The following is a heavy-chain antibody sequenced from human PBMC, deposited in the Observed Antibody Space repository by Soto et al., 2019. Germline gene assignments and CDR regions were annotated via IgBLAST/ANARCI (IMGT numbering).Heavy chain of an antibody. J-gene: IGHJ5*02. CDR3: ARDSRWDPFFDP. CDR2: ISSSSSYI. V-gene: IGHV3-21*01. D-gene: IGHD1-26*01. CDR1: GVTFSSYS. Sequence: GGSLRLSCAASGVTFSSYSMNWVRQAPGKGLEWVSSISSSSSYIYYADSVKGRFTISRDNAKNSLYLQMNSLRAEDTAVYYCARDSRWDPFFDPWGPGTLVTVSS.